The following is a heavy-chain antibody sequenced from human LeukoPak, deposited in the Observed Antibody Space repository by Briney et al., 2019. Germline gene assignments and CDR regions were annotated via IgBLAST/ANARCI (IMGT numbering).Heavy chain of an antibody. J-gene: IGHJ4*02. CDR3: ARGLGWLVPFDY. CDR2: ITGSGGIV. Sequence: GGSLRLSCAASGFIFSTYSMYWVRQAPGKGLEWVSFITGSGGIVYHADSVKGRFTISRDNARNLVYLQMNSLRDEDTAVYYSARGLGWLVPFDYWGQGTLVTVSS. CDR1: GFIFSTYS. V-gene: IGHV3-48*02. D-gene: IGHD6-19*01.